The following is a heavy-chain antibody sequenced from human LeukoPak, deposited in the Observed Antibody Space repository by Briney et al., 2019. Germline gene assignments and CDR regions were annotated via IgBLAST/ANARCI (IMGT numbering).Heavy chain of an antibody. Sequence: SETLSLTCTVSGYSINSGYYWGWIRQPPGKGLEWIGSIYHSGSTYYNPSLKSRVTISVDTSKNQFSLKLRSVTAADTAVYYCARDLRYSGYDYPLDYWGQGTLVTVSS. CDR2: IYHSGST. D-gene: IGHD5-12*01. CDR3: ARDLRYSGYDYPLDY. CDR1: GYSINSGYY. J-gene: IGHJ4*02. V-gene: IGHV4-38-2*02.